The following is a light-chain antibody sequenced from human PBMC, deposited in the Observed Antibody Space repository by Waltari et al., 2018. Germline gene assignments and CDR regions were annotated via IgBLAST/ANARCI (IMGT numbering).Light chain of an antibody. V-gene: IGLV1-51*01. CDR1: TSNIGKHH. Sequence: QSVLTQPPSVSAAPGQEVTISCPGSTSNIGKHHFACYQQLPGTAPKLLIYDNDKRPSGIPDRFSGSKSDTSATLGITGLQTGDEADYYCGTWDTSLSARVFGDGTKLTVL. J-gene: IGLJ2*01. CDR2: DND. CDR3: GTWDTSLSARV.